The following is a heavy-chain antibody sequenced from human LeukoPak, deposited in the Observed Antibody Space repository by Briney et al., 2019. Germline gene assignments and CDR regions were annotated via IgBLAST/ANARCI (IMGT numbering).Heavy chain of an antibody. V-gene: IGHV1-69*05. J-gene: IGHJ6*03. CDR1: GYTFTGYY. CDR3: ATGVGATTYYYYYMDV. D-gene: IGHD1-26*01. Sequence: SVKVSCKASGYTFTGYYMHWVRQAPGQGLEWMGRIIPIFGTANYAQKFQGRVTITTDESTSTAYMELSSLRSEDTAVYYCATGVGATTYYYYYMDVWGKGTTVTVSS. CDR2: IIPIFGTA.